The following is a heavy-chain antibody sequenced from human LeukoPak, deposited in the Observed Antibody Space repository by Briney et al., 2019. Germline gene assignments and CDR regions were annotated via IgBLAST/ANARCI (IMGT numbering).Heavy chain of an antibody. J-gene: IGHJ6*02. CDR3: ARDYSSSFSGYYYYYGMDV. CDR2: IYTSGST. V-gene: IGHV4-4*07. D-gene: IGHD6-13*01. CDR1: GGSISSYY. Sequence: PSETLSLTCTVSGGSISSYYWSWIRQPAGKGLEWIGRIYTSGSTNYNASLKSRVSMSVDTSKNQFSLKLSSVTAADTAVFYCARDYSSSFSGYYYYYGMDVWGQGTTVTVSS.